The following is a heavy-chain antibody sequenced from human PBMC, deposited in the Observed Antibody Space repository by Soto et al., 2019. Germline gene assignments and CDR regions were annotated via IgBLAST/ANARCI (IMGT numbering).Heavy chain of an antibody. CDR3: ARDNDPYYYYGMDV. V-gene: IGHV1-18*04. Sequence: ASVKVSCKASGYTFTGYGISWVRQAPGQGLEWMGWISAYNGNTNYAQKLQGRVTMTTDTSTSTAYVELRSLRSDDTAVYSCARDNDPYYYYGMDVWGQGTTVTVSS. J-gene: IGHJ6*02. D-gene: IGHD1-1*01. CDR1: GYTFTGYG. CDR2: ISAYNGNT.